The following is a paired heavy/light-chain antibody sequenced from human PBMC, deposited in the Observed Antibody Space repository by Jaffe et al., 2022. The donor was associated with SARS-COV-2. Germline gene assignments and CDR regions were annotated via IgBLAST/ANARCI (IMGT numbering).Light chain of an antibody. V-gene: IGKV1-39*01. Sequence: DIQMTQSPSSLAASVGDRVTITCRASQSVSTYLNWYQQKPGKAPKLLIYAAASLQSGVPSRFSGSGSGTDFTLTINSLQPEDFATYSCQQSYSNTLSFGQGTKVEVK. J-gene: IGKJ1*01. CDR1: QSVSTY. CDR3: QQSYSNTLS. CDR2: AAA.
Heavy chain of an antibody. Sequence: EVQVLESGGGLVQPGGSLRLSCAASGFTFSNYAMSWVRQAPGKGLEWVSGTSDSGYSTYYADSVKGRFTISRDNPMNTVSLQMSGLSAEDTAVYYCARSAVAGGNYFYGMDVWGQGTTVSVSS. J-gene: IGHJ6*02. D-gene: IGHD6-19*01. V-gene: IGHV3-23*01. CDR2: TSDSGYST. CDR1: GFTFSNYA. CDR3: ARSAVAGGNYFYGMDV.